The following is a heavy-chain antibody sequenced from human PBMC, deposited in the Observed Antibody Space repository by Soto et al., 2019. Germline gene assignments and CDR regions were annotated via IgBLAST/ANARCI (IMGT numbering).Heavy chain of an antibody. V-gene: IGHV3-7*05. Sequence: EVQLVESGGGLVQPGGSLRLSCAASGFTFSSYWMSWVRQAPGKGLEWVANIKQDGSEKYYVDSVKGRFTISRDNAKNRLYLQRNGLRAEDTAVYYCARSPRAISYGYPPDYWGQGTLVTVSS. D-gene: IGHD5-18*01. CDR1: GFTFSSYW. CDR2: IKQDGSEK. J-gene: IGHJ4*02. CDR3: ARSPRAISYGYPPDY.